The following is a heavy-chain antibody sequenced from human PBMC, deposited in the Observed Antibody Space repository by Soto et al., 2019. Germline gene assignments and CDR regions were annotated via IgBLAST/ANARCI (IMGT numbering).Heavy chain of an antibody. Sequence: QVQLVQSGAEVKKPGSSVKVSCKASGGTFSRYAISWVRQAPGQALEWMGGIIPIFGTANYAQKFQGRITITADESTSTAYMELSSLRSEDTAVYYCPRSSSEGGYLDYWGQGTLVTVSS. V-gene: IGHV1-69*01. CDR2: IIPIFGTA. CDR3: PRSSSEGGYLDY. J-gene: IGHJ4*02. CDR1: GGTFSRYA. D-gene: IGHD3-22*01.